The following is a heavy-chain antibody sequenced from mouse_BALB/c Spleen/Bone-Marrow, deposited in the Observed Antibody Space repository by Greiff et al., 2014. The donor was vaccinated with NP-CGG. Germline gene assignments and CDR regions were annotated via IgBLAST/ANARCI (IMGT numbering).Heavy chain of an antibody. J-gene: IGHJ1*01. CDR1: GVSLTSYG. D-gene: IGHD2-3*01. V-gene: IGHV2-9*02. Sequence: QVQLKESGPGLVAPPQNLSITCTVSGVSLTSYGVHWGRQPPGKGLEWLGVIWAGGSTNYNSALMSRLSISKDNSKSQVFLKMNSLQTDDTAMYYCARVYLWYFDVWGAGTTVTVSS. CDR2: IWAGGST. CDR3: ARVYLWYFDV.